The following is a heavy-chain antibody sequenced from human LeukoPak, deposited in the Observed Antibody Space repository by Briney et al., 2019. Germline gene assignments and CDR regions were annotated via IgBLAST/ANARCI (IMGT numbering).Heavy chain of an antibody. CDR1: GFTFSSYA. CDR3: ARGYSGYVSGVYGMDV. V-gene: IGHV3-23*01. J-gene: IGHJ6*02. D-gene: IGHD5-12*01. CDR2: ISGSGGST. Sequence: GGSLRLSCAASGFTFSSYAMSWVRQAPGKGLEWVSAISGSGGSTYYADSVKGRFTISRDNSKNTLYLQMNSLRAEDTAVYYCARGYSGYVSGVYGMDVWGQGTTVTVSS.